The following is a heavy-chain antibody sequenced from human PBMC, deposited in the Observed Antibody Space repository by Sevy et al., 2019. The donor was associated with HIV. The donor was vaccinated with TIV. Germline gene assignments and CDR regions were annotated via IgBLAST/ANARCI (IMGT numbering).Heavy chain of an antibody. Sequence: SETLSLTCVVSNFSISSGYYWGWIRQPPGKGLEWIGNIYHGGSTYYNPSLKSRVTISVDTSKNHFSMRLVSVTAADTAVYYCARASGGDRLDYYGMDVWGQGTTITVSS. CDR1: NFSISSGYY. CDR2: IYHGGST. CDR3: ARASGGDRLDYYGMDV. D-gene: IGHD2-21*02. J-gene: IGHJ6*02. V-gene: IGHV4-38-2*01.